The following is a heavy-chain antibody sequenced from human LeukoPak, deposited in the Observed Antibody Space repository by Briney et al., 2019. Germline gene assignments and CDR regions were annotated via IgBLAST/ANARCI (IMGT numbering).Heavy chain of an antibody. J-gene: IGHJ6*02. CDR3: ARGLRFLEWLPRVPYYYYGMDV. CDR1: GGSISSSSYY. Sequence: PSETLSLTCTVSGGSISSSSYYWGWIRQPPGKGLEWIGSIYYSGSTYYNPSLKSRVTISVDTSKNQFSLKLSSVTAADTAVYYCARGLRFLEWLPRVPYYYYGMDVWGQGTTVTVSS. V-gene: IGHV4-39*07. CDR2: IYYSGST. D-gene: IGHD3-3*01.